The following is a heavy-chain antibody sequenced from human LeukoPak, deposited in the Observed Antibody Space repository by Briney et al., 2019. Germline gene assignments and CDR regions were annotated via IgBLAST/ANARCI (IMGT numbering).Heavy chain of an antibody. CDR3: ARGWTTFHY. D-gene: IGHD1-1*01. CDR1: GFTFNHYA. Sequence: GGTLRLSCVASGFTFNHYAMSWVRRAPGKGLEWVASVSENGDGTMYPASVKGRFTISRDNSRKTVLLEVNSLRVEDAATYYCARGWTTFHYWGQGALVTVSS. J-gene: IGHJ4*02. V-gene: IGHV3-23*01. CDR2: VSENGDGT.